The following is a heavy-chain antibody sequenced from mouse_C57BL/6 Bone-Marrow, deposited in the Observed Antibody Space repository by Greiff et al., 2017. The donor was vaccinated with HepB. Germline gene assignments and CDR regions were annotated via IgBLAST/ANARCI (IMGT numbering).Heavy chain of an antibody. CDR2: IYPRSGNT. J-gene: IGHJ1*03. V-gene: IGHV1-81*01. CDR1: GYTFTSYG. CDR3: ARKGYFDV. Sequence: VQRVESGAELARPGASVKLSCKASGYTFTSYGISWVKQRTGQGLEWIGEIYPRSGNTYYNEKFKGKATLTADKSSSTAYMELRSLTSEDSAVYFCARKGYFDVGGRGNRVTVSA.